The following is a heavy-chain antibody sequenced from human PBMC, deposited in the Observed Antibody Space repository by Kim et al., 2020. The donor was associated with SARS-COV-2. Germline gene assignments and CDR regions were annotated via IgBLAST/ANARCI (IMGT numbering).Heavy chain of an antibody. J-gene: IGHJ4*02. CDR3: ARHVVGGPFDY. D-gene: IGHD1-26*01. CDR2: INTNTGNP. Sequence: ASVKVSCKASGYTLTTYAMNWVRQAPGQGLEWMGWINTNTGNPTYAQGFTGRFVFSLDTSVSTAYLQISSLKAEDTAVYYCARHVVGGPFDYWGQGALVTVSS. CDR1: GYTLTTYA. V-gene: IGHV7-4-1*02.